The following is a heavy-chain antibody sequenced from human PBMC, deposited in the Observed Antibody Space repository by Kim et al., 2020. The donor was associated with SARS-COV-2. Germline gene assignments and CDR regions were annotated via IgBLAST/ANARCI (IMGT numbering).Heavy chain of an antibody. Sequence: VKGRFTSSRDNSKNTLYLQMNSLRAEDTAGYYCAKDRAAAGSRGANWFDPWGQGTLVTVSS. D-gene: IGHD6-13*01. V-gene: IGHV3-23*01. CDR3: AKDRAAAGSRGANWFDP. J-gene: IGHJ5*02.